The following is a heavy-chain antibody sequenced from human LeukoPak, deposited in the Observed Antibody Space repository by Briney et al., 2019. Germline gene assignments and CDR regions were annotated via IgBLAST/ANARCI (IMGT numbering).Heavy chain of an antibody. D-gene: IGHD3-10*01. Sequence: PGGSLRLSCASSRFTLSSNYMSWVRQAPGKGLEWVSTISGSGGRSYYADSVKGRFTISRDNSKNTLYLQVNSLRAEDTAVYYCAKGLWDYYGSGIMYYTMDVWGQGTTVTVSS. V-gene: IGHV3-23*01. CDR3: AKGLWDYYGSGIMYYTMDV. CDR1: RFTLSSNY. J-gene: IGHJ6*02. CDR2: ISGSGGRS.